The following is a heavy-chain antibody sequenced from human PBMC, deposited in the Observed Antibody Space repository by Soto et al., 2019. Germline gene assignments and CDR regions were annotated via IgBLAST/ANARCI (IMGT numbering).Heavy chain of an antibody. CDR3: ARRERAAGTDWWFDP. D-gene: IGHD6-13*01. CDR2: IYYSGST. CDR1: GGSISSSSFH. V-gene: IGHV4-39*01. J-gene: IGHJ5*02. Sequence: QLQLQESGPGLVKPSETLSLTCTVSGGSISSSSFHWGWIRQPPGKGLEWIGSIYYSGSTYYSPSLKCRVTLSVDTSKNQFSLKLGSVTAADAAVYYCARRERAAGTDWWFDPWGQGTLVTVSS.